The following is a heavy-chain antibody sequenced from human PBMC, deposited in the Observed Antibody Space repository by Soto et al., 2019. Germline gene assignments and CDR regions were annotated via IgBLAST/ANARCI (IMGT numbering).Heavy chain of an antibody. CDR3: AKAHGSGSYPN. CDR2: ISGSGGST. J-gene: IGHJ4*02. D-gene: IGHD3-10*01. Sequence: GGSLTLSCAASGFTFSSYAMSWVRQAQGKGLEWVSAISGSGGSTYYADSVKGRFTISRDNSKNSLYLQMNSLRAEDTAVYYCAKAHGSGSYPNWGQGTLVTVSS. V-gene: IGHV3-23*01. CDR1: GFTFSSYA.